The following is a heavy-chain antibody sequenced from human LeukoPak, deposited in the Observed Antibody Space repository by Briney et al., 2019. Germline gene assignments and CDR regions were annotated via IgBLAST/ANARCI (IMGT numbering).Heavy chain of an antibody. D-gene: IGHD2-2*01. CDR1: GFIFSSSG. CDR3: AKGPEYQLLWRGGADY. CDR2: IWYDGSNK. V-gene: IGHV3-33*03. Sequence: GGSLRLSCAASGFIFSSSGMHWVRQTPGKGLEWVGIIWYDGSNKYYADSVKGRFTISRDNAKNTVYLQMNSLRVEDTAVYYCAKGPEYQLLWRGGADYWGQRTLVTVSS. J-gene: IGHJ4*02.